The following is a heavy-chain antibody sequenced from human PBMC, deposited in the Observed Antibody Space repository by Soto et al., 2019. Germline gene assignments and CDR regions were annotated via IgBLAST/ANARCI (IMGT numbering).Heavy chain of an antibody. Sequence: GASVKVSCKASGYTFTSYYMHWVRQAPGQGLEWMGIINPSGGSTSYAQKFQGRVTMTRDTSTSTVYMELSSLRSEDTAVYYCARAINKRATNYYGSGSYLPYFDYWGQGTLVTVS. D-gene: IGHD3-10*01. CDR3: ARAINKRATNYYGSGSYLPYFDY. J-gene: IGHJ4*02. CDR1: GYTFTSYY. V-gene: IGHV1-46*03. CDR2: INPSGGST.